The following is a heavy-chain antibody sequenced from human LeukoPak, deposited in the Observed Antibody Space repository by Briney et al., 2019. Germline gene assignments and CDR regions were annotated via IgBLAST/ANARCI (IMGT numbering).Heavy chain of an antibody. J-gene: IGHJ4*02. V-gene: IGHV3-21*01. Sequence: GGSLRLSCAASGFTFSSYSMNWVRQAPGKGLEWVSSVSSSSSYIYYADSVKGRFTISRDNAKNSLYLKMNSLRAEDTAVYYCARLHILTGYYSFDYWGQGTLVTVSS. D-gene: IGHD3-9*01. CDR2: VSSSSSYI. CDR1: GFTFSSYS. CDR3: ARLHILTGYYSFDY.